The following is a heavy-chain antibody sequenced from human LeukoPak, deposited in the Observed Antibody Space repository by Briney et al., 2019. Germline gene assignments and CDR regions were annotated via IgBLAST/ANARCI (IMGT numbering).Heavy chain of an antibody. CDR1: GGTFSSYA. D-gene: IGHD2-15*01. CDR2: IIPIFGTA. Sequence: GASVKVSCKASGGTFSSYAISWVRQAPGQGLEWMGGIIPIFGTANYAQKFQGRVTMTRDTSTSTVYMELSSLRSEDTAVYYCARDYSPRRSGNYFDYWGQGTLVTVSS. J-gene: IGHJ4*02. V-gene: IGHV1-69*05. CDR3: ARDYSPRRSGNYFDY.